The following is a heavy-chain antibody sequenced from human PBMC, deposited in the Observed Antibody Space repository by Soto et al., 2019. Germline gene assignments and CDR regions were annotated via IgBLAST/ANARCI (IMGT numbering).Heavy chain of an antibody. CDR3: ARGPPIATAPTSFYNWFDP. J-gene: IGHJ5*02. D-gene: IGHD1-1*01. CDR1: GDSVSRGFY. V-gene: IGHV4-38-2*01. Sequence: SETLSLTCDVSGDSVSRGFYWGWIRQPPGKGLEGIGSIYRSGNTYYNPSLKSRVTISVDGSKNQFSLKLHSVTAADTAVYYCARGPPIATAPTSFYNWFDPWGQGTLVTVSS. CDR2: IYRSGNT.